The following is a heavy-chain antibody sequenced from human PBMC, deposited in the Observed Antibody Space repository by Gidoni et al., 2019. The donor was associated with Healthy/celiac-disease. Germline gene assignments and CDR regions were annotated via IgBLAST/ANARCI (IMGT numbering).Heavy chain of an antibody. CDR3: AKDRYDFWSGAPWNV. Sequence: QVQLVESGGGVVQPGRSLRLSCAASGFTFSSYGMHWVRQAPGKGLEWGAVISYDGSNKYYADSVKGRFTISRDNSKNTLYLQMNSLRAEDTAVYYCAKDRYDFWSGAPWNVWGQGTTVTVSS. V-gene: IGHV3-30*18. CDR1: GFTFSSYG. J-gene: IGHJ6*02. D-gene: IGHD3-3*01. CDR2: ISYDGSNK.